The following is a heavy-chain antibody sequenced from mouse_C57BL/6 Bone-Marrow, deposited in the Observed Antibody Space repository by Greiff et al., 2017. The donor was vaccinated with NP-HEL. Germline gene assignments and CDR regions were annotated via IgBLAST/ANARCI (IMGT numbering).Heavy chain of an antibody. V-gene: IGHV1-69*01. Sequence: QVQLQQPGAELVMPGASVKLSCKASGYTFTSYWMHWVKQRPGQGLEWIGEIDPSDSYTNYNQKFKGKSTLTVDKSSSTAYMQLSSLTSEDSAVYYCASTPSTVVPYFDYWGQGTTLTVSS. CDR3: ASTPSTVVPYFDY. J-gene: IGHJ2*01. CDR1: GYTFTSYW. CDR2: IDPSDSYT. D-gene: IGHD1-1*01.